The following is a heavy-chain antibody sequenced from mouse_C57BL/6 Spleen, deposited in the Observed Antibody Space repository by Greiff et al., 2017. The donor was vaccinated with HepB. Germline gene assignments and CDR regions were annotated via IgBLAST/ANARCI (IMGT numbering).Heavy chain of an antibody. D-gene: IGHD2-4*01. Sequence: EVQRVESGGGLVKPGGSLKLSCAASGFTFSSYTMSWVRQTPEKRLEWVATISGGGGNTYYPDSVKGRFTISRDNAKNTLYLQMSSLRSEDTALYYCATYDYSYAMDYWGQGTSVTVSS. V-gene: IGHV5-9*01. J-gene: IGHJ4*01. CDR1: GFTFSSYT. CDR3: ATYDYSYAMDY. CDR2: ISGGGGNT.